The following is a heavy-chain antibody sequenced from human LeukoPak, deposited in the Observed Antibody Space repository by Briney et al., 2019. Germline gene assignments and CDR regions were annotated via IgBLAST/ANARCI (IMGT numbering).Heavy chain of an antibody. J-gene: IGHJ4*02. Sequence: PSETLSLTCSVSGGSISSGGYSWSWIRQPPGKGLEWIGYIYHSGSTYYNPSLKSRVTISVDRSKNQFSLKLSSVTAADTAVYYCASLSSGYPDYYFDYWGQGTLVTVSS. CDR1: GGSISSGGYS. CDR2: IYHSGST. CDR3: ASLSSGYPDYYFDY. V-gene: IGHV4-30-2*01. D-gene: IGHD5-12*01.